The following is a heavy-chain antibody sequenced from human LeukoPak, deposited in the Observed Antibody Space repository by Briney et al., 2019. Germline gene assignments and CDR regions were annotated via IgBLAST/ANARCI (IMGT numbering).Heavy chain of an antibody. CDR1: GFTFSNSI. CDR3: AKSGGSSRSLDY. V-gene: IGHV3-23*01. CDR2: FSGNDGYT. J-gene: IGHJ4*02. D-gene: IGHD6-13*01. Sequence: PGGSLRLSCAGSGFTFSNSILSWVRQAPGKGLEWLSTFSGNDGYTYYADSVKGRFTISRDNSKNTLYLQMNSLRAEDTAVYYCAKSGGSSRSLDYWGQGTLVTVSS.